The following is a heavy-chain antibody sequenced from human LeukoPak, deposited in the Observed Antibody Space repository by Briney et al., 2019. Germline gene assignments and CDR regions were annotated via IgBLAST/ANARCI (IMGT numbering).Heavy chain of an antibody. Sequence: MPGGSLRLSCGASGFTFSDYYMSWIRQAPGKGLEWVSDISSSGSSIYYADSVKGRFTISRDNAKKSLYLQMNSLRAEDTAVYYCARDRDDYDAFDIWGQGTMVTVSS. CDR1: GFTFSDYY. CDR3: ARDRDDYDAFDI. D-gene: IGHD5-12*01. J-gene: IGHJ3*02. CDR2: ISSSGSSI. V-gene: IGHV3-11*04.